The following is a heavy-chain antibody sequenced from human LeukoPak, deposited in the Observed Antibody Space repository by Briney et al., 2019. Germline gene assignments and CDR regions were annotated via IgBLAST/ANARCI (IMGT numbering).Heavy chain of an antibody. CDR1: GYSFTSYW. V-gene: IGHV5-51*01. CDR3: ARPLRRYYDSSGYDAFDI. J-gene: IGHJ3*02. CDR2: IYPGDSDT. Sequence: GESLRISCKGSGYSFTSYWIGWVRQMPGEGLEWMGIIYPGDSDTRYSPSFQGQVTISADKSISTAYLQWSSLKASDTAVYYCARPLRRYYDSSGYDAFDIWGQGTMVTVSS. D-gene: IGHD3-22*01.